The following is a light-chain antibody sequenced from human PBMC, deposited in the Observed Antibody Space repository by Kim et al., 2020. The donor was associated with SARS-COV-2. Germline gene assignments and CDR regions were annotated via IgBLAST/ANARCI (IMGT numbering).Light chain of an antibody. CDR1: QSVSRSY. J-gene: IGKJ2*01. V-gene: IGKV3-20*01. Sequence: SRAARAAVSCRYIQSVSRSYLAWYQQKPGQTPRLLIYGASSRATGIPDRFSGSVSGTDFTLTICRLEPEDFAVYYCQQYGSSLYTFGQGTKLEI. CDR2: GAS. CDR3: QQYGSSLYT.